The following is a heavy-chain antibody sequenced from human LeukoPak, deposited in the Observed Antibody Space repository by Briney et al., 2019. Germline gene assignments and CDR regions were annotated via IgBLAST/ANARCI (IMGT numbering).Heavy chain of an antibody. CDR2: INHSGST. Sequence: SETLSLTXAVYGGSFSGYYWSWIRQPPGKGLEWIGEINHSGSTNYNPSLKSRVTISVDTSKNQFSLKLSSVTAADTAVYYCARRKTVWSGYSNWFDPWGQGTLVTVSS. D-gene: IGHD3-3*01. V-gene: IGHV4-34*01. CDR3: ARRKTVWSGYSNWFDP. CDR1: GGSFSGYY. J-gene: IGHJ5*02.